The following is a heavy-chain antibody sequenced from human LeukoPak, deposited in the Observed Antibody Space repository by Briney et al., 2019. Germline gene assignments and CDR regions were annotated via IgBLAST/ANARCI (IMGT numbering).Heavy chain of an antibody. CDR2: INPSGGST. D-gene: IGHD1-1*01. J-gene: IGHJ4*02. CDR1: GYTLTTYY. Sequence: ASVKVSCKASGYTLTTYYIHWVRQAPGQGLEWMGFINPSGGSTSYAQKFQGRVTMTRDTSTSTVYMELSSLRSEDTAVYYCARNVGSGLDYWGQGTLVAVSS. V-gene: IGHV1-46*01. CDR3: ARNVGSGLDY.